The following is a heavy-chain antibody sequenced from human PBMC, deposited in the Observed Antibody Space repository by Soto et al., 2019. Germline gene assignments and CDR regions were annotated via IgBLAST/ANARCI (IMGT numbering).Heavy chain of an antibody. CDR2: IYYSGST. D-gene: IGHD5-12*01. V-gene: IGHV4-31*03. CDR3: ARERDGYNSNWFDP. CDR1: GGSISSGGYY. J-gene: IGHJ5*02. Sequence: LSLTCTVSGGSISSGGYYWSWIRQHPGKGLEWIGYIYYSGSTYYNPSLKSRVTISVDTSKNQFSLKLSSVTAADTAVYYCARERDGYNSNWFDPWGQGTLVTVSS.